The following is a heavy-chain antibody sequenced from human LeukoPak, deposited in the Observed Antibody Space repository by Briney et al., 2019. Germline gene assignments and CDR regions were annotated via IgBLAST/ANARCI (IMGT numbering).Heavy chain of an antibody. J-gene: IGHJ4*02. V-gene: IGHV4-31*03. CDR3: ARGGSGWYRNFDY. D-gene: IGHD6-19*01. Sequence: SETLSLTCTVSGGSISSGGYYWSWIRQHPGKGLEWIGYIYYSGSTYYNPSLKSRVTISVDTSKNQFSLKLSSVTAADTAAYYCARGGSGWYRNFDYWGQGTLVTVSS. CDR2: IYYSGST. CDR1: GGSISSGGYY.